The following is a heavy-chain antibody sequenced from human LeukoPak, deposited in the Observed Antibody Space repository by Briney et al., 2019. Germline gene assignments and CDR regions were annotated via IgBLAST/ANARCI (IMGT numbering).Heavy chain of an antibody. CDR2: IYYSGST. J-gene: IGHJ5*02. CDR1: GGSISSSSYY. V-gene: IGHV4-39*01. Sequence: PSETLSLTCTVSGGSISSSSYYWGWLRQPPGKGLEWIGSIYYSGSTYYNPSLKSRVTISVDTSKNQFSLKLSSVTAADTAVYYCARHVHPAGQFDPWGQGTLVTVSS. CDR3: ARHVHPAGQFDP. D-gene: IGHD2-2*01.